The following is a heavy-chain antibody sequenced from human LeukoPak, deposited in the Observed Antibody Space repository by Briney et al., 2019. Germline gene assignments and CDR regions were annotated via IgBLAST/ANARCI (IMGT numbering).Heavy chain of an antibody. J-gene: IGHJ6*02. Sequence: GGSLRLSCAASGITFSRFWMSWVRQAPGKGLQWVANINQDGSEKHYVDSVKGRFTISRDNAENSLYLQMSSLRVDDTAVYYCAKAASSSWPSYYYGMDVWGQGTTATVSS. D-gene: IGHD6-13*01. CDR3: AKAASSSWPSYYYGMDV. V-gene: IGHV3-7*03. CDR2: INQDGSEK. CDR1: GITFSRFW.